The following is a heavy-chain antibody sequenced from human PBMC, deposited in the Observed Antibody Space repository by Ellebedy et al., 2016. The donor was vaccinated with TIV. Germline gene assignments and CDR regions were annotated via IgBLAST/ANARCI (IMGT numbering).Heavy chain of an antibody. CDR2: IKEGGSEK. V-gene: IGHV3-7*01. J-gene: IGHJ2*01. CDR1: GFSSSNAW. Sequence: GESLKISCEASGFSSSNAWMSWVRQAPGKGLEWVANIKEGGSEKYYVDSVKGRFTISRDNAKNSLYLQMNNLRAEDTAVYYCARGNDYGDDVSLWYFDRWGRGTLVTVSS. CDR3: ARGNDYGDDVSLWYFDR. D-gene: IGHD4/OR15-4a*01.